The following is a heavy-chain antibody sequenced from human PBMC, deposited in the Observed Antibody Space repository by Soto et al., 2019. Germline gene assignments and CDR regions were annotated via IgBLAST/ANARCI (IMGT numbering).Heavy chain of an antibody. Sequence: GESLKISCKGSGYIFTSYWIAWVRQMPGKGLEWMGIIYPGDSDTRYSPSFQGQVTISADKSISTAYLQWSSLKASDTAMYYCGSPPQYCSRTTCYGSDYWGQGTQVTVSS. J-gene: IGHJ4*02. V-gene: IGHV5-51*01. CDR1: GYIFTSYW. D-gene: IGHD2-2*01. CDR3: GSPPQYCSRTTCYGSDY. CDR2: IYPGDSDT.